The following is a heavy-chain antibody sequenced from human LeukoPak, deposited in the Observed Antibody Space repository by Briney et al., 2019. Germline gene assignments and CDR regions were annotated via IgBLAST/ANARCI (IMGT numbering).Heavy chain of an antibody. J-gene: IGHJ4*02. CDR1: GGSFSGYY. V-gene: IGHV4-34*01. D-gene: IGHD4-17*01. Sequence: SSETLSLTCAVYGGSFSGYYWSWIRQPPGKGLEWIGEINHSGSTNYNPSLKSRVTISVDTSKNPFSLKLSSVTAADTAVYYCARAAPINDDYGDYSLDYWGQGTLVTVSS. CDR2: INHSGST. CDR3: ARAAPINDDYGDYSLDY.